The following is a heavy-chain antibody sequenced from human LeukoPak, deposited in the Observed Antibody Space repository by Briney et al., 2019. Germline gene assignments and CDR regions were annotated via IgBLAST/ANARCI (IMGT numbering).Heavy chain of an antibody. Sequence: SVKVSCKASGGTFSSYAISWVRQAPGQGLEWMGGIIPIFGTANYAQKFQGRVTITTDESTSTAYMELSSLRSEDTAVYYCARDRVPIVVVPAAQRRYYYYMDVWGKGTTVTVSS. V-gene: IGHV1-69*05. CDR1: GGTFSSYA. CDR2: IIPIFGTA. D-gene: IGHD2-2*01. J-gene: IGHJ6*03. CDR3: ARDRVPIVVVPAAQRRYYYYMDV.